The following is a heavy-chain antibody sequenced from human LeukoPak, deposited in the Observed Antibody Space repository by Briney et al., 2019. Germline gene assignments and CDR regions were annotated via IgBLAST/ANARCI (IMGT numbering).Heavy chain of an antibody. CDR3: ARGLNYYDSSGYA. Sequence: PSQTLSLTSAVYGGSFSGYYWSWIRQPPGKGLEWIGEINHSGSTNYNPSLKSRVTISVDTSKNQFSLKLSSVTAADTAVYYCARGLNYYDSSGYAWGQGTLVTVSS. J-gene: IGHJ5*02. D-gene: IGHD3-22*01. CDR1: GGSFSGYY. V-gene: IGHV4-34*01. CDR2: INHSGST.